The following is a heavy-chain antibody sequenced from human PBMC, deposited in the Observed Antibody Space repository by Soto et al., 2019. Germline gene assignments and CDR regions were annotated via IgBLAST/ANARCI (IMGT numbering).Heavy chain of an antibody. D-gene: IGHD6-19*01. CDR2: IYNSGST. CDR3: ARDLVSSGWYLRSY. Sequence: SETLSPTCTVSGASLSSYYWSRVRQPPGKGLEGIGYIYNSGSTNYNPSLKSRVTISVDTSKNQFSLKLSSVTAADTAVYYCARDLVSSGWYLRSYWGQGTLVTVSS. CDR1: GASLSSYY. J-gene: IGHJ4*02. V-gene: IGHV4-59*01.